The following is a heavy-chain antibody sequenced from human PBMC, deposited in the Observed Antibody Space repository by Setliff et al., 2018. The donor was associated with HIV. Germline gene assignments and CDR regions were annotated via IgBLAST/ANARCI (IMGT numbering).Heavy chain of an antibody. D-gene: IGHD6-13*01. Sequence: SETLSLTCAVSGGSITTTNWWTWIRQPPGKGLEWIGDIYHSGSSNYNPSLKTRVTISVDKSKNQFSLNLRSVTAADTAVYYCARSPAAEGYWGQGTLVTVSS. CDR2: IYHSGSS. J-gene: IGHJ4*02. CDR1: GGSITTTNW. V-gene: IGHV4-4*02. CDR3: ARSPAAEGY.